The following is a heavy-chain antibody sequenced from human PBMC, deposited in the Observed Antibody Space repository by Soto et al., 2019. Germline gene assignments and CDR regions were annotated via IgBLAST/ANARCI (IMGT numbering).Heavy chain of an antibody. CDR1: GYTFTGYY. Sequence: ASVKVSCKASGYTFTGYYMHWVRQAPGQGLEWMGWINPNSGGTNYAQKFQGRVTMTRDTSISTAYMERSRLRSDDTAVYYCARGHYDSSGYYDNWFDPWGQGTLVTVSS. CDR3: ARGHYDSSGYYDNWFDP. D-gene: IGHD3-22*01. CDR2: INPNSGGT. V-gene: IGHV1-2*02. J-gene: IGHJ5*02.